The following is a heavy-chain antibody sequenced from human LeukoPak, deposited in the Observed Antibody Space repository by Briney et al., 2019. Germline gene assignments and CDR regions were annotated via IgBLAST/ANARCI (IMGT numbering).Heavy chain of an antibody. CDR3: AKSSGIAVAGNRYYGMDV. Sequence: GGSLRLSCAASGFTFSSYALSWVRQAPGKGLDWVSGISSSGGSTYYGDSVKGRLTISRDNSENTLYLQMNSLRAEDTAVYYCAKSSGIAVAGNRYYGMDVWGQGTTVTVSS. D-gene: IGHD6-19*01. V-gene: IGHV3-23*01. CDR1: GFTFSSYA. J-gene: IGHJ6*02. CDR2: ISSSGGST.